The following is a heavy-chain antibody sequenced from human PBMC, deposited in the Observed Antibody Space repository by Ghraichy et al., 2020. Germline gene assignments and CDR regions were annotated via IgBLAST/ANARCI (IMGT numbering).Heavy chain of an antibody. CDR3: ARDFLQLWLDGWSNYYYYYGMDV. Sequence: GSLRLSCAVYGGSFSGYYWSWIRQPPGKGLEWIGEINHSGSTNYNPSLKSRVTISVDTSKNQFSLKLSSVTAADTAVYYCARDFLQLWLDGWSNYYYYYGMDVWGQGTTVTVSS. D-gene: IGHD5-18*01. J-gene: IGHJ6*02. CDR1: GGSFSGYY. V-gene: IGHV4-34*01. CDR2: INHSGST.